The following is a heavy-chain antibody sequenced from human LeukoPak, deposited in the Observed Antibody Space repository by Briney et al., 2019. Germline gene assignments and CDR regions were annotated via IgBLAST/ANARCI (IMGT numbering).Heavy chain of an antibody. CDR2: IYSDGRT. D-gene: IGHD3-16*01. CDR1: GFTVSNNY. J-gene: IGHJ4*02. Sequence: GGSLRLSCAASGFTVSNNYMTWGRQAPGKGLEWVSIIYSDGRTYYADSVKGRFTISRDNSKNTLYLQMNSLRAEDTAVYYCARDTGGFDYWGQGTLVTVSS. V-gene: IGHV3-53*01. CDR3: ARDTGGFDY.